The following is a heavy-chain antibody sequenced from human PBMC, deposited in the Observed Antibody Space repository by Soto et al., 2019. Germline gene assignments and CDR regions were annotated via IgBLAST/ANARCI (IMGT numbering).Heavy chain of an antibody. CDR1: GYTFTSYG. D-gene: IGHD6-25*01. CDR3: ARGDLAADSWFFDI. CDR2: ISAYNGNT. Sequence: QVQLVQSGAEVKKPGASVKVSCKTSGYTFTSYGITWVRQAPGQGLEWMGWISAYNGNTKYQQKVQGRVTMTTDTSTGTAYMELRSLRSDDTAVYFCARGDLAADSWFFDIWGRGTLVTISS. J-gene: IGHJ2*01. V-gene: IGHV1-18*01.